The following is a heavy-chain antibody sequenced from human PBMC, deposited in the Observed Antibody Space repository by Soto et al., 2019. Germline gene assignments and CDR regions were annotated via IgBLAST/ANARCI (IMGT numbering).Heavy chain of an antibody. CDR2: ISSSGSTI. D-gene: IGHD2-2*01. J-gene: IGHJ5*02. CDR3: ASNVGYCSSTSCPGNWFDP. V-gene: IGHV3-11*01. CDR1: GFTFSDYY. Sequence: GGSLRLSCAASGFTFSDYYMSWIRQAPGKGLEWVSYISSSGSTIYYADSVKGRFTISRDNAKNSLYLQMNSLRAEDTAVYYCASNVGYCSSTSCPGNWFDPWGQGTLVTVSS.